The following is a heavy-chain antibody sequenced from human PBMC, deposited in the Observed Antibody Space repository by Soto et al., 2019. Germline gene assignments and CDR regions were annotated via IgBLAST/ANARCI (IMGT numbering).Heavy chain of an antibody. Sequence: SETLSLTCTVSGGSISSYYWSWIRQPPGKGLEWIGYIYYSGSTNYNPSLKSRVTISVDTSKNQFSLKLSSVTAADTAVYYCARGRITMVRGVIISNRRDAFDIWGQGTMVTISS. CDR3: ARGRITMVRGVIISNRRDAFDI. D-gene: IGHD3-10*01. CDR1: GGSISSYY. CDR2: IYYSGST. J-gene: IGHJ3*02. V-gene: IGHV4-59*01.